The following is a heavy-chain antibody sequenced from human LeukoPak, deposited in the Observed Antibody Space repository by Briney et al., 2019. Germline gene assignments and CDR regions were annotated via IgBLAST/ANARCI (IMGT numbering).Heavy chain of an antibody. CDR2: IRSKAYGGTT. D-gene: IGHD6-19*01. CDR1: GFTFGDYA. Sequence: GGSLRFSCTASGFTFGDYAMSWFRQAPGKGLEWVGFIRSKAYGGTTEYAASVKGRFTISRDDSKSIAYLQMNSLKTEDTAVYYCTRDSSGWYGRFDYWGQGTLVTVSS. J-gene: IGHJ4*02. CDR3: TRDSSGWYGRFDY. V-gene: IGHV3-49*03.